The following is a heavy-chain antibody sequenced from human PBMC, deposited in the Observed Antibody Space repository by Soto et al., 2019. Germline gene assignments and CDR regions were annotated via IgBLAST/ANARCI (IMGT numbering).Heavy chain of an antibody. D-gene: IGHD3-16*01. Sequence: SETLSLTCTVSGGSISSNSYYWDWIRQPPGKGLEWIGSIYYSGATYYNPSLQSRVTISVDTSKNQFSLHLSSVTAADTAVYYCARHAAYHYVLGNSDGNDYWGQGTLVTVSS. J-gene: IGHJ4*02. CDR3: ARHAAYHYVLGNSDGNDY. CDR1: GGSISSNSYY. CDR2: IYYSGAT. V-gene: IGHV4-39*01.